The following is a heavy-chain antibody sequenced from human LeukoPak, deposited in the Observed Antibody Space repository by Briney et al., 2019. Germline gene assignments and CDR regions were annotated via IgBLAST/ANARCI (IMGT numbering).Heavy chain of an antibody. D-gene: IGHD6-6*01. CDR3: ARDPSSFGLDV. Sequence: PGGSLRLSCAASGFTVSSNHMSWVRQAPGKGLEWVSVIYSGGSTYYADSVKGRFTISRDNAKNTLYLRMNGLRAEDTAVYYCARDPSSFGLDVWGQGTTVTVSS. J-gene: IGHJ6*02. V-gene: IGHV3-66*01. CDR1: GFTVSSNH. CDR2: IYSGGST.